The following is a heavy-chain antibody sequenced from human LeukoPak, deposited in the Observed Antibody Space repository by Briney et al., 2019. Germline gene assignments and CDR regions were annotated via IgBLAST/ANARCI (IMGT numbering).Heavy chain of an antibody. CDR3: ARAYYGSGSDY. J-gene: IGHJ4*02. CDR2: INHSGST. Sequence: SETLSLTCAVYGGSFSGYYWSWIRQPPGKGLGWIGEINHSGSTNYNPSLKSRVTISVDTSKNQLSLKLSSVTAADTAVYYCARAYYGSGSDYWGQGTLVTVSS. CDR1: GGSFSGYY. D-gene: IGHD3-10*01. V-gene: IGHV4-34*01.